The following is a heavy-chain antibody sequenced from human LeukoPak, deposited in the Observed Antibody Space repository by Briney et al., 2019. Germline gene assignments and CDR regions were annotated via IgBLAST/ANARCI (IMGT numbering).Heavy chain of an antibody. CDR2: INHDGGEV. D-gene: IGHD3-22*01. CDR3: AIDRLSYDWSDYRFHY. Sequence: GGSLRLSCVASGFTFRTYGMNWFRRAPGTGLDWVGNINHDGGEVNYVDSVKGRFTISRDNATDSLYLQMNSLRAEDTAMYYCAIDRLSYDWSDYRFHYWGQGARVTVSS. V-gene: IGHV3-7*03. CDR1: GFTFRTYG. J-gene: IGHJ4*01.